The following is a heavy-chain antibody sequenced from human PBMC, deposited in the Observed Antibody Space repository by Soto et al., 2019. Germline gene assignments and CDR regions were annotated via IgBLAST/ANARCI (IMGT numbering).Heavy chain of an antibody. CDR3: ARAYKERVVVVAARPYYYYYYMDV. D-gene: IGHD2-15*01. Sequence: SETLSLTCTVSGGSISSSGYYWSWIRQPPGKGLEWIGEINHSGSTNYNPSLKSRVTISVDTSKNQFSLKLSSVTAADTAVYYCARAYKERVVVVAARPYYYYYYMDVWGKGTTVTVSS. V-gene: IGHV4-39*07. J-gene: IGHJ6*03. CDR2: INHSGST. CDR1: GGSISSSGYY.